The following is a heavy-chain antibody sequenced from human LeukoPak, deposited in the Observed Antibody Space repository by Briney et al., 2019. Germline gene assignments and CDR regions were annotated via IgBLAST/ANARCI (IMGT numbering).Heavy chain of an antibody. D-gene: IGHD1-26*01. V-gene: IGHV4-59*08. J-gene: IGHJ3*02. CDR1: GDSISGYY. CDR3: ARPNSGTYPYDAFDI. CDR2: IYYNGNT. Sequence: SETLSLTCTASGDSISGYYWSWIRQPPGKGLEWIGHIYYNGNTSYNASLKGRVAISVDTPKNQFSLKVTSLTAADTAVYYCARPNSGTYPYDAFDIWGQGTMITVS.